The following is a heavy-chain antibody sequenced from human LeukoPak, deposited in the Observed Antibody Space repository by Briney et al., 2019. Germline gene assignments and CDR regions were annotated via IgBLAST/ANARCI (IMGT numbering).Heavy chain of an antibody. CDR2: INHSGST. D-gene: IGHD6-6*01. J-gene: IGHJ4*02. CDR1: GGSFSGYY. CDR3: ARDPSRRCSSSPYFDY. V-gene: IGHV4-34*01. Sequence: SSETLSLTCAVYGGSFSGYYWSWIRQPPGKGLEWIGEINHSGSTNYNPSLKSRVTISVDTSKNQFSLKLSSVTAADTAVYYCARDPSRRCSSSPYFDYWGQGTLVTVSS.